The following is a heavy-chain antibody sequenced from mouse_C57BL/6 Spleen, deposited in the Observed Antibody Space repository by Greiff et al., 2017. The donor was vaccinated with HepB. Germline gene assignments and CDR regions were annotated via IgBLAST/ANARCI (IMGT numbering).Heavy chain of an antibody. V-gene: IGHV1-76*01. CDR1: GYTFTDYY. D-gene: IGHD4-1*01. Sequence: VQLQQSGAELVRPGASVKLSCKASGYTFTDYYINWVKQRPGQGLEWIARIYPGSGNTYYKEKFKGKATLTAEKSSSTAYMQLSSLTSEDSAVYFCARWNWDFDYWGQGTTLTVSS. CDR3: ARWNWDFDY. CDR2: IYPGSGNT. J-gene: IGHJ2*01.